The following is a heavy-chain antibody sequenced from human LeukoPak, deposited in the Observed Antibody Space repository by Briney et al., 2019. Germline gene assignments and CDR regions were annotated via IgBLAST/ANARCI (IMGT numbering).Heavy chain of an antibody. CDR3: ARGYFPLGYCSTTSCYTGRVAAFDI. D-gene: IGHD2-2*02. CDR2: ITSSPSYI. CDR1: DFTFSSYS. V-gene: IGHV3-21*01. J-gene: IGHJ3*02. Sequence: GGSLRLSCAASDFTFSSYSMVWVRQAPGKGLEWVSSITSSPSYIYYADSVKGRFAISRDNAKNSLYLQMSSLRAEDTAVYYCARGYFPLGYCSTTSCYTGRVAAFDIWGQGTVVTVSS.